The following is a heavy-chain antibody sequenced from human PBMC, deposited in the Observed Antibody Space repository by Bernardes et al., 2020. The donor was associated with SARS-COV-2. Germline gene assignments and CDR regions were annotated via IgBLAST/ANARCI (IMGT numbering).Heavy chain of an antibody. CDR3: AKIQCSSPSCYDYGMDV. J-gene: IGHJ6*02. D-gene: IGHD2-2*01. V-gene: IGHV3-7*01. CDR2: IKQDGTEK. CDR1: GLSCSGLW. Sequence: GGSLRLSCAASGLSCSGLWVNWVRQAPGKGLEWVATIKQDGTEKSYEDSVKGRFTISRDNAKKSLFLQMNSLRVEDTGVYYCAKIQCSSPSCYDYGMDVWGHGTTVTVSS.